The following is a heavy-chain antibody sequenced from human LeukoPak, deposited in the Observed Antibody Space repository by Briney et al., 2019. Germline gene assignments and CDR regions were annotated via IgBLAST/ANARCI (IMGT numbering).Heavy chain of an antibody. CDR2: ISANSGGT. V-gene: IGHV1-18*04. D-gene: IGHD6-19*01. CDR1: GYTFTDYY. J-gene: IGHJ3*02. Sequence: AAVKVSCKASGYTFTDYYMHWVGQAPGQGLEWMGWISANSGGTNYAQKLQGRVTMTTDTSTSTAYMELRSLRSDDTAVYYCARTLAQWLEDDAFDIWGQGTMVTVSS. CDR3: ARTLAQWLEDDAFDI.